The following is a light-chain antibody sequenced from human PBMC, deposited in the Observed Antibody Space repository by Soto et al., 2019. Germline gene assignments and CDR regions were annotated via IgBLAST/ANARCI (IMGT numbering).Light chain of an antibody. V-gene: IGKV1-13*02. J-gene: IGKJ5*01. CDR3: QQLKSYPFT. CDR1: QGISSA. CDR2: DAS. Sequence: AIQLTQSPSSLSASVGDTVSITCRASQGISSALAWYQHKPGKAPKILIYDASSLQSGVPSRFSGSESGTECTLTISRLQPEDFATYYCQQLKSYPFTFGQGTRLEIK.